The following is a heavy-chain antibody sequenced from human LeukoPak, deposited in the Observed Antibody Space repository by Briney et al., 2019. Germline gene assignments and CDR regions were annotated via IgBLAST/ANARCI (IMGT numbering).Heavy chain of an antibody. D-gene: IGHD2/OR15-2a*01. CDR2: IYDSGST. CDR1: GGAMTNLY. CDR3: AKGGSTNFYYGDV. J-gene: IGHJ6*02. Sequence: SETLSLTCSVSGGAMTNLYWTWIRQPPGKGLEWIGDIYDSGSTRYNTSLESRVTISVDTSKNQFSLKLSSVTAADTAVYYCAKGGSTNFYYGDVWGQGTTVTVSS. V-gene: IGHV4-59*01.